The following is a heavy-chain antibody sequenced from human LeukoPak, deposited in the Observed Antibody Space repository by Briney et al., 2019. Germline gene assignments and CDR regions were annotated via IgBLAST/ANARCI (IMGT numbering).Heavy chain of an antibody. CDR2: ISAYNGNT. V-gene: IGHV1-18*01. J-gene: IGHJ4*02. Sequence: GASVKVSCKASGYTFTSYGISWVRQAPGQGLEWMGWISAYNGNTSYAQKLQGRVTMTTDTSTSTAYMELRSLRSDDTAVYYCARGDYGFWRCYYLHFDYWGQGTLVTVSS. CDR1: GYTFTSYG. CDR3: ARGDYGFWRCYYLHFDY. D-gene: IGHD3-3*01.